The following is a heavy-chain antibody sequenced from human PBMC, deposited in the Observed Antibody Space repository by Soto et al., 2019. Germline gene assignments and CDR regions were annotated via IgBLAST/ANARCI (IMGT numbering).Heavy chain of an antibody. CDR2: IIPILGIA. Sequence: SVKVSCKASGGTFSSYTISWVRQAPGQGLEWMGRIIPILGIANYAQKFQSRVTITADKSTSTAYMELSSLRSEDTAVYYCARDRTGSYGNNWFDPWGQGTLVTVSS. V-gene: IGHV1-69*04. CDR3: ARDRTGSYGNNWFDP. J-gene: IGHJ5*02. D-gene: IGHD5-18*01. CDR1: GGTFSSYT.